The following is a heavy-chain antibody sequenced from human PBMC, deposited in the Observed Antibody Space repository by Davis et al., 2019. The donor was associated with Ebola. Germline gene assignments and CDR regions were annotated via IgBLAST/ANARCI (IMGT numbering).Heavy chain of an antibody. V-gene: IGHV4-39*07. CDR1: GGSISSSSYY. J-gene: IGHJ3*02. D-gene: IGHD2-8*02. Sequence: SETLSLTCTVSGGSISSSSYYWGWIRQPPGKGLEWIGSIYYSGSTNYNPSLKSRVTISVDTSKNQFSLKLSSVTAADTAVYYCARGRSQGLVAYRRAFDIWGQRTMVTVSS. CDR3: ARGRSQGLVAYRRAFDI. CDR2: IYYSGST.